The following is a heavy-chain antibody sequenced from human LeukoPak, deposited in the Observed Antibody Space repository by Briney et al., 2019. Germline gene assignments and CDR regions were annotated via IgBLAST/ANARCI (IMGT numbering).Heavy chain of an antibody. D-gene: IGHD2-15*01. V-gene: IGHV3-11*04. CDR3: ARNTGYCSGGSCYSELIDY. Sequence: GGSLRLSCAASGFTFSDYYMSWIRQAPGKGLEWVSYISSSGSIIYYADPVKGRFTVSRDNAKNSLYLQMNSLRAEDTAVYYCARNTGYCSGGSCYSELIDYWGQGTLVTVSS. CDR2: ISSSGSII. J-gene: IGHJ4*02. CDR1: GFTFSDYY.